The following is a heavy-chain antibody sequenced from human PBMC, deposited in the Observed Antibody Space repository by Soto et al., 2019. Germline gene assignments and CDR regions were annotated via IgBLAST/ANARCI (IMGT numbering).Heavy chain of an antibody. V-gene: IGHV1-24*01. J-gene: IGHJ4*02. D-gene: IGHD5-12*01. CDR2: FDPEDGET. Sequence: ASVKVSCKVSGYTLTELSMHWVRQAPGKGLEWMGGFDPEDGETIYAQKFQGRVTMTEDTSTDTAYMELSSLRSEDTAVYYCATMKSGYSGYGGLDYWDQGTLVTVSS. CDR1: GYTLTELS. CDR3: ATMKSGYSGYGGLDY.